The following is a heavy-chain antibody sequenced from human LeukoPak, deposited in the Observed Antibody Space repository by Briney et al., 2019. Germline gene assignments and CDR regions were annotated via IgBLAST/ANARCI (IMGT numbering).Heavy chain of an antibody. CDR3: AKEGSSWTTFDY. D-gene: IGHD6-13*01. CDR1: GFTFSTYA. V-gene: IGHV3-23*01. CDR2: ISGTGGST. J-gene: IGHJ4*02. Sequence: TGGSLRLSCAASGFTFSTYAMTWVRQAPGKGLEWVSLISGTGGSTYYADSVKGRFTISRDNAKNSLYLQMNSLRAEDMALYYCAKEGSSWTTFDYWGQGTLVTESS.